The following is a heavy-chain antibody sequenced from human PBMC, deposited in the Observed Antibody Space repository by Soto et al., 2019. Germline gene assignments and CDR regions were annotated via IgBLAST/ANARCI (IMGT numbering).Heavy chain of an antibody. J-gene: IGHJ5*02. V-gene: IGHV1-46*03. CDR1: GYTFTSYY. D-gene: IGHD3-22*01. Sequence: ASVKVSCKASGYTFTSYYMHWVRQAPGQGLEWMGIINPSGGSTSYAQKFQGRVTMTRDTSTSTVYTELNSLRTEDTAVYYCVRATYFSDSSGYTRCFDHWGQGTLVTVSS. CDR3: VRATYFSDSSGYTRCFDH. CDR2: INPSGGST.